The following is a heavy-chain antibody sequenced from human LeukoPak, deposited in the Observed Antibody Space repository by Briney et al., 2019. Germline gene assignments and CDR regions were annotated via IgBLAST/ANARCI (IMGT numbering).Heavy chain of an antibody. D-gene: IGHD3-16*02. J-gene: IGHJ4*02. Sequence: GGSLRLSCAASGFTFSNAWMSWVRQAPGKGLEWVSAISGSGGSTYYADSVKGRFAISRDNSKNTLYLQMKSLRAEDTAIYYCAKQLAFGGVIVPYFDYWGQGTLVTVSS. CDR2: ISGSGGST. CDR3: AKQLAFGGVIVPYFDY. CDR1: GFTFSNAW. V-gene: IGHV3-23*01.